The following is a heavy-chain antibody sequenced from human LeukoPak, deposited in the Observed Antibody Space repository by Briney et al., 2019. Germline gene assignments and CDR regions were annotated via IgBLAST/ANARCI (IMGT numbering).Heavy chain of an antibody. Sequence: PSETLSLTCTVSGASISSSYWSWIRQPPGEGLEWIGYIYTSGNTNYNLSLQSRVTMSVDTSKNQFSLNLTSVTAADTAVYYCARLQSYGSGRSYYMDVWANGATVTVSS. CDR3: ARLQSYGSGRSYYMDV. CDR2: IYTSGNT. V-gene: IGHV4-4*09. D-gene: IGHD3-10*01. J-gene: IGHJ6*03. CDR1: GASISSSY.